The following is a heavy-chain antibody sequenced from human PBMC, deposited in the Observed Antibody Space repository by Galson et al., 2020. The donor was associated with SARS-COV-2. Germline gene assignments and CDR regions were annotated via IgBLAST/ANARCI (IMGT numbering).Heavy chain of an antibody. J-gene: IGHJ6*02. CDR1: RFTFSNYA. Sequence: QLGESLKISCAASRFTFSNYAMHWVRQAPGKGLEWVALISDDGTVKYYGDSVKGRFAISRDNSKKTLYLQMNSLTTEDTAVYYCVKNNDVLTRWNGLDVWGQGTTVTVSS. D-gene: IGHD3-9*01. V-gene: IGHV3-30*18. CDR3: VKNNDVLTRWNGLDV. CDR2: ISDDGTVK.